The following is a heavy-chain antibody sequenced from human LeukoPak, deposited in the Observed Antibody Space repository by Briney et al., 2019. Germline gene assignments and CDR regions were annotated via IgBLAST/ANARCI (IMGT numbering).Heavy chain of an antibody. V-gene: IGHV1-8*01. CDR1: GYTFTSYD. CDR3: AGTLWGYPYLWFGELSSKDAFDI. Sequence: ASVKVSCKASGYTFTSYDINWVRQATGQGLEWMGWMNPNSGNTGYAQKFQGRVTMTRNTSISTAYMELSSLRSEDTAVYYCAGTLWGYPYLWFGELSSKDAFDIWGQGTMVTVSS. CDR2: MNPNSGNT. D-gene: IGHD3-10*01. J-gene: IGHJ3*02.